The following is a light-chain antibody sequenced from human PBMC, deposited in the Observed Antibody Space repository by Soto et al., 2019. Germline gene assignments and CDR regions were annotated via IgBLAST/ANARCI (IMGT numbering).Light chain of an antibody. V-gene: IGKV1-12*01. CDR3: LHTFSFPRT. CDR1: QGIGDR. Sequence: DTQMTQAPSAVSASVVDRRTSGCRGGQGIGDRFAGCQQRPGKVPQLGGDFASTLPSGVPSRFSASGSGAEFILTITPLQAEDFATYSCLHTFSFPRTLGQGAKVDIK. CDR2: FAS. J-gene: IGKJ1*01.